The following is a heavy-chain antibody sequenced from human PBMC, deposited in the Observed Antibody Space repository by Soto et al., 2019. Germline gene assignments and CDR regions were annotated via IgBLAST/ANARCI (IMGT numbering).Heavy chain of an antibody. V-gene: IGHV1-2*04. CDR1: GYTFTGYY. D-gene: IGHD3-10*01. J-gene: IGHJ4*02. CDR3: ARDARGDEAPMDY. CDR2: INPNSGGT. Sequence: ASVKVSCKASGYTFTGYYIHWVRLAPGQGLEWMGWINPNSGGTNYAQKFQGWVTMTRDTSISTAYMELSRLRSDDTAVYYCARDARGDEAPMDYWGQGTLVTVSS.